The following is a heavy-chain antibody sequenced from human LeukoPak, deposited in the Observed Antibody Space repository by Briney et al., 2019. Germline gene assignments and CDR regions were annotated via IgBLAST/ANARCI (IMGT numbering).Heavy chain of an antibody. CDR1: GFTFSSYA. J-gene: IGHJ4*02. Sequence: GGSLRLSCAASGFTFSSYAMSWVRQAPGKGLEWVSAISGSGGSTYYADSVKGRFTISRDNSKNTLYLQMNSLRAEDTAVYYCVKDTQIVVASPGDYWGQGTLVTVSS. V-gene: IGHV3-23*01. D-gene: IGHD3-22*01. CDR3: VKDTQIVVASPGDY. CDR2: ISGSGGST.